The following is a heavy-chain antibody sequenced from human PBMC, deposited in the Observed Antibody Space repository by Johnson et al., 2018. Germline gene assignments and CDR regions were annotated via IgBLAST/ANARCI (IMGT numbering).Heavy chain of an antibody. J-gene: IGHJ3*02. CDR1: GFTFSTYD. CDR3: AREQLWGHEAFDI. V-gene: IGHV3-13*01. D-gene: IGHD5-18*01. CDR2: IGSTGDT. Sequence: EQLQEAGGGLVQPGGSLRLCCAASGFTFSTYDMHWVRQVTGKGLEWVSAIGSTGDTYYSDSVKGRFTISREIAKNSFYLQMNSLRAGDTAVYYCAREQLWGHEAFDIWGQGTMVTVSS.